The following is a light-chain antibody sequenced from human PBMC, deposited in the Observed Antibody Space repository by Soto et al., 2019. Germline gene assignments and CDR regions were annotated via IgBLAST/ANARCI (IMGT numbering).Light chain of an antibody. CDR3: GSSAPSRTFV. V-gene: IGLV2-23*01. J-gene: IGLJ1*01. CDR1: SSAVGSYRF. Sequence: QSVLTQPASVSGSPGQSITISCIGSSSAVGSYRFVSWYQHHPGKVPKLIIYEGGKRPSGVSNRFSGSEPGNTASLTISGLQAEDEADYYCGSSAPSRTFVFGTGTKLTVL. CDR2: EGG.